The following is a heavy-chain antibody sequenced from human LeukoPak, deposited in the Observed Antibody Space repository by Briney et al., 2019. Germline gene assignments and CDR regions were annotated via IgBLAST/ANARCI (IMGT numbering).Heavy chain of an antibody. CDR1: GGSISSYY. Sequence: PSETLSLTCTVSGGSISSYYWSWIRQPPGKGLEWIGYIYYSGSTNYNPSLKSRVTISVDTSKNQLSLKLSSVTAADTAVYYCARGGMLWFDYWGQGTLVTVSS. V-gene: IGHV4-59*01. CDR2: IYYSGST. D-gene: IGHD2-8*01. CDR3: ARGGMLWFDY. J-gene: IGHJ4*02.